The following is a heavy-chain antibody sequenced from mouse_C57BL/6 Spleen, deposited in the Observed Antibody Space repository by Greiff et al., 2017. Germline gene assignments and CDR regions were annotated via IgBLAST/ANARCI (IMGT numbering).Heavy chain of an antibody. D-gene: IGHD2-4*01. CDR3: ASPYYDFISVAY. Sequence: QVQLKQPGAELVKPGASVKVSCKASGYTFTSYWMHWVKQRPGQGLEWIGRIHPSDSDTNYNQKFKGKATLTVDKSSSTAYMQLSSLTSEDSAVYYCASPYYDFISVAYWGQGTLVTVSA. V-gene: IGHV1-74*01. CDR2: IHPSDSDT. CDR1: GYTFTSYW. J-gene: IGHJ3*01.